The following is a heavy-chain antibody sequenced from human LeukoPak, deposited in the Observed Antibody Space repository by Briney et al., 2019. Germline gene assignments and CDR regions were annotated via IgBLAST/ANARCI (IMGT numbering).Heavy chain of an antibody. D-gene: IGHD3-3*01. J-gene: IGHJ3*02. CDR2: VTSTNKM. CDR3: ARAQTLFWEFDGFDI. V-gene: IGHV3-69-1*01. Sequence: PGGSLRLSCVASGFTFSSHSINWVRQAPGKGLEWIATVTSTNKMHYADSVKGRFTISRDNAENSVYLQMNSLRDEDTAVYSCARAQTLFWEFDGFDIWGRGTKVTVSS. CDR1: GFTFSSHS.